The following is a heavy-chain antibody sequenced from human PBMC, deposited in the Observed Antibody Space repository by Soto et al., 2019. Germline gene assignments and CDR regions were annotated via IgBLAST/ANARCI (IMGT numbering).Heavy chain of an antibody. CDR2: IWYDGSNK. J-gene: IGHJ5*02. Sequence: QVHLVESGRGVVQPGRSLRLSCAASGFTFSSYGMHWVRQAPGKGLEWVAVIWYDGSNKDYADSVKGRFTISRDNSKNTLYLQMNSLRAEDTAVYYCARGGIAVAGTGWFDPWGQGTLVTVSS. V-gene: IGHV3-33*01. D-gene: IGHD6-19*01. CDR3: ARGGIAVAGTGWFDP. CDR1: GFTFSSYG.